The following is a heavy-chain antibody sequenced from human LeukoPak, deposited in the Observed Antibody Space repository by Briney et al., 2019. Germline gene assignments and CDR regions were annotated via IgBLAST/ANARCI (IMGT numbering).Heavy chain of an antibody. Sequence: SETLSLTCAVYGGSYRGYYESWIRQPTGRGVDWIGEINHSGSTNYNASLKSRVTQSVDTSKNQFSLKLSSVTAADTAVYYCARKRSLQSFFGYWGQGTLVTVSS. J-gene: IGHJ4*02. CDR3: ARKRSLQSFFGY. V-gene: IGHV4-34*01. CDR2: INHSGST. D-gene: IGHD5-24*01. CDR1: GGSYRGYY.